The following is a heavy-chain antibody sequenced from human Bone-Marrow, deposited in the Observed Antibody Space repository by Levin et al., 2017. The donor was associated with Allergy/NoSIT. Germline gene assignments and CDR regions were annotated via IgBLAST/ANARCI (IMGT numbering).Heavy chain of an antibody. D-gene: IGHD6-6*01. Sequence: GSLRLSCAASGFTFSSYEMNWVRQAPGKGLEWVSYISSSGSTIYYADSVKGRFTISRDNAKNSLYLQMNSLRAEDTAVYYCARESIAARRGIDYWGQGTLVTVSS. V-gene: IGHV3-48*03. CDR3: ARESIAARRGIDY. CDR1: GFTFSSYE. J-gene: IGHJ4*02. CDR2: ISSSGSTI.